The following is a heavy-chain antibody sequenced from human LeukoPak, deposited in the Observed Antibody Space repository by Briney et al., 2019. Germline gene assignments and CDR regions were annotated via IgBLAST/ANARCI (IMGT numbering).Heavy chain of an antibody. D-gene: IGHD3-9*01. J-gene: IGHJ6*03. V-gene: IGHV1-46*01. CDR2: INPSGGST. CDR3: ARDYDILTGYYKGYMDV. CDR1: GYTFTSYY. Sequence: ASVKVSCKASGYTFTSYYMHWVRQAPGQGLEWMGIINPSGGSTSYAQKFQGRVTMTRDMSTSTVYMELSSLRSEDTAVYYCARDYDILTGYYKGYMDVWGKGTTVTVSS.